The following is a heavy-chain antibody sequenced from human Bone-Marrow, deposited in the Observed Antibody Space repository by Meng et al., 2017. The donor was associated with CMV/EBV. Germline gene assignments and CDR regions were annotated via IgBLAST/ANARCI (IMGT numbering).Heavy chain of an antibody. V-gene: IGHV4-39*07. CDR1: GDSVSSGSYY. Sequence: GSLRLSCIVSGDSVSSGSYYWSWIRQPPGKGLEWIGEINHSGSTNYNPSLKSRVTISVDTSKNQFSLKLSSVTAADTAVYYCARFSVGATPPHGDYWGQGTLVTVSS. J-gene: IGHJ4*02. CDR2: INHSGST. D-gene: IGHD1-26*01. CDR3: ARFSVGATPPHGDY.